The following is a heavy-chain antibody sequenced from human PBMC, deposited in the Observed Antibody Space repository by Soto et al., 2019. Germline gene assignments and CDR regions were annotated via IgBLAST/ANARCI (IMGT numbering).Heavy chain of an antibody. CDR2: IKTDGTTT. D-gene: IGHD5-12*01. CDR3: ARDLGYSDNF. V-gene: IGHV3-74*01. J-gene: IGHJ4*02. Sequence: GGSLRLSCAASGFTFSSYAMSWVRQAPGKGLEWVSHIKTDGTTTNYADSVKGRFTISRDNAKNTLYLQMNSLRPEDTAVYFCARDLGYSDNFWGRGTLVTVS. CDR1: GFTFSSYA.